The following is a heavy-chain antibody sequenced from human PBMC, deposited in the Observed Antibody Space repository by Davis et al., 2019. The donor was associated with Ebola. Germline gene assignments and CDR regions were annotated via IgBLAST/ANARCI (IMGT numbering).Heavy chain of an antibody. J-gene: IGHJ4*02. CDR1: GYTFTGYY. CDR2: INPNSGGT. V-gene: IGHV1-2*02. CDR3: AREDYGGNSYDY. Sequence: ASVKVSCKASGYTFTGYYMHWVRQAPGQGLEWMGWINPNSGGTNYAQKFQGRVTMTRNTSISTAYMELSRLRSDDTAVYYCAREDYGGNSYDYWGQGTLVTVSS. D-gene: IGHD4-23*01.